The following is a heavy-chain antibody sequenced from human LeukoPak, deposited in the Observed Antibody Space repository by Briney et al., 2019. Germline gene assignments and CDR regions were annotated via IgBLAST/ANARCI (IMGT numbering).Heavy chain of an antibody. Sequence: PSETLSLTCAVYGGSFSGYYWSWIRQPPGKGLEWIGEINHSGSTNYNPSLKSRVTISVDTSKNQFSLKLSSVTAADTAVYYCARGSAYWCQGTLVIVSS. CDR2: INHSGST. J-gene: IGHJ4*02. CDR1: GGSFSGYY. V-gene: IGHV4-34*01. CDR3: ARGSAY.